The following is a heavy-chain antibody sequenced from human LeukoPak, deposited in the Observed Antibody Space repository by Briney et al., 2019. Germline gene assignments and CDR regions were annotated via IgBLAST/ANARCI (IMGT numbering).Heavy chain of an antibody. V-gene: IGHV1-3*04. CDR3: ARRAVRHFDY. Sequence: GASVKVSCKASGYTFTIHAIHWMRQAPGQRLEWMGWINIGNGNTKYSQKFQGRVTITRDTSATTAYMELSSLRSEDTAVYYCARRAVRHFDYWGQGTLVTASS. D-gene: IGHD6-6*01. CDR2: INIGNGNT. CDR1: GYTFTIHA. J-gene: IGHJ4*02.